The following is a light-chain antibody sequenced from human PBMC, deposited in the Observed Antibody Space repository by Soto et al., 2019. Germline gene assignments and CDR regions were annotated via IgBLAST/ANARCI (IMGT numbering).Light chain of an antibody. CDR1: QSVRSN. CDR3: QQHSAWPLT. V-gene: IGKV3-15*01. J-gene: IGKJ4*01. CDR2: GAS. Sequence: EIVMTQSPATLSVSPGERATLFCRASQSVRSNFLAWYQQKPGQAPSLLIYGASIRATGIPARFSGSGSGTEFTLTINSLQSEDFADYSCQQHSAWPLTFGGGNKVEIK.